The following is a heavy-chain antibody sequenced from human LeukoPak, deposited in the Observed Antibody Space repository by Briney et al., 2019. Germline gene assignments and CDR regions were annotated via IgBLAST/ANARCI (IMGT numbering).Heavy chain of an antibody. J-gene: IGHJ3*01. V-gene: IGHV3-74*01. CDR1: GFTFSNYW. D-gene: IGHD3-10*01. CDR3: AKDRTIRGLMGESTA. CDR2: INSDASNT. Sequence: PGGSLRLSCAASGFTFSNYWMHWVRKAPGKGLVWVSHINSDASNTRYADSVKGRFTISRDNAKNTLFLQMNSLRAEDTAVYFCAKDRTIRGLMGESTAWGRGTMVTISS.